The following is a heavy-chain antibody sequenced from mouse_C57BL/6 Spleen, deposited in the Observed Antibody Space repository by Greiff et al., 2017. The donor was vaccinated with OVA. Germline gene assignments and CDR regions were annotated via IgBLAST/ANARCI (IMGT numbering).Heavy chain of an antibody. Sequence: VQVVESGPELVKPGASVKISCKASGYAFSSSWMNWVKQRPGKGLEWIGRIYPGDGDTNYNGKFKGKATLTADKSSSTAYMQLSSLTSEDSAVYFWARWGQRGYWGQGTTLTVSS. CDR2: IYPGDGDT. CDR1: GYAFSSSW. CDR3: ARWGQRGY. D-gene: IGHD3-3*01. J-gene: IGHJ2*01. V-gene: IGHV1-82*01.